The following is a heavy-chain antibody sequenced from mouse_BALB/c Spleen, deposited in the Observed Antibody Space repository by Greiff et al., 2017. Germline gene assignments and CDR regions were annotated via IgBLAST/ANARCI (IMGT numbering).Heavy chain of an antibody. J-gene: IGHJ4*01. D-gene: IGHD1-1*01. V-gene: IGHV14-3*02. CDR1: GFNIKDTY. CDR3: ARDGSLYYYAMDY. Sequence: EVQLQQSGAELVKPGASAKLSCTASGFNIKDTYMHWVKQRPEQGLEWIGRIDPANGNTKYDPKFQGKATITADTSSNTAYLQLSSLTSEDTAVYYCARDGSLYYYAMDYWGQGTSVTVSS. CDR2: IDPANGNT.